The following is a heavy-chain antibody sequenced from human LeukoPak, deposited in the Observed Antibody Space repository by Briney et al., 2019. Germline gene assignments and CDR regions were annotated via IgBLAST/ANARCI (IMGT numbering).Heavy chain of an antibody. CDR3: ARHYRWNAFDY. J-gene: IGHJ4*02. V-gene: IGHV4-34*01. D-gene: IGHD1-1*01. CDR1: GGSCSGYY. CDR2: INHSGST. Sequence: PSETLSPTCAVYGGSCSGYYWSWIRQPPGKGLEWIGEINHSGSTNYNPSLKSRVTISVDTSKNQFSLKLSSVTAADTAVYYCARHYRWNAFDYWGQGTLVTVSS.